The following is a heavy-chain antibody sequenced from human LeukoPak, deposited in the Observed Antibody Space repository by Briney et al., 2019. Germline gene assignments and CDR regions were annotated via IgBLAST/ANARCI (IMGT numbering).Heavy chain of an antibody. D-gene: IGHD6-13*01. Sequence: GGTLRLSCAASGFAFGSYAMTWVRQAPGKGLEWVANIKQDGSEKYYVDSVKGRFTISRDNAKNSLYLQMNSLRAEDTAVYYCAREFSRYSSSWSRIPNWFDPWGQGTLVTVSS. V-gene: IGHV3-7*01. CDR2: IKQDGSEK. CDR1: GFAFGSYA. CDR3: AREFSRYSSSWSRIPNWFDP. J-gene: IGHJ5*02.